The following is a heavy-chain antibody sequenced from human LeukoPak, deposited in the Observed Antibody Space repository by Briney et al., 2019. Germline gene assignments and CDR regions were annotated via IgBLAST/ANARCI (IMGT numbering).Heavy chain of an antibody. V-gene: IGHV1-8*01. CDR2: MNPSSGNT. CDR3: ARVGRYYDFWSGYFSTYYYYGMDV. D-gene: IGHD3-3*01. CDR1: GYTLTSYD. J-gene: IGHJ6*02. Sequence: ASVKVSCKASGYTLTSYDINWVRQATGQGLEWMGWMNPSSGNTGYAQKFQGRVTMTRNTSISTAYMELSSLRSEDTAVYYCARVGRYYDFWSGYFSTYYYYGMDVWGQGTTVTVSS.